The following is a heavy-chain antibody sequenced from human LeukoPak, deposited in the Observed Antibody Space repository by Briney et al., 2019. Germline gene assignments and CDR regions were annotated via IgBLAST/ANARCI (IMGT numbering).Heavy chain of an antibody. D-gene: IGHD1-26*01. CDR3: ARDSGSYLGDY. V-gene: IGHV3-30-3*01. J-gene: IGHJ4*02. CDR1: GFTFSSYA. Sequence: GGSLRLSCAASGFTFSSYAMHWVRQAPGKGLEWVAVISYDGSNKYYADSVKGRFTSSRDNSKNTLYLQMNSLRAEDTAVYYCARDSGSYLGDYWGQGTLVTVSS. CDR2: ISYDGSNK.